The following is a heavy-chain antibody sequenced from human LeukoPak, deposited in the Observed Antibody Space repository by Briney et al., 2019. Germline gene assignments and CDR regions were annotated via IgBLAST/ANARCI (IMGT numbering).Heavy chain of an antibody. CDR1: GDSVSSNSAA. J-gene: IGHJ6*04. Sequence: SQTLSLTCAISGDSVSSNSAAWNWIRQSPSRGLEWLGRTYYRSKWYNDYAVSVKSRITINPDTSKNQFSLQLNSVTPEDTAVYYCARDQSFCSSTNCYEGYYYGMDVWGKGTTVTVSS. D-gene: IGHD2-2*01. CDR3: ARDQSFCSSTNCYEGYYYGMDV. V-gene: IGHV6-1*01. CDR2: TYYRSKWYN.